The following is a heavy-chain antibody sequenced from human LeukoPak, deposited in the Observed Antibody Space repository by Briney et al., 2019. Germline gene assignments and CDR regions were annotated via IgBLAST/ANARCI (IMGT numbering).Heavy chain of an antibody. CDR2: ISGSGGRT. V-gene: IGHV3-23*01. J-gene: IGHJ5*02. Sequence: SGGSLRLSCAASGFTFSSYGMNWVRQAPGKGLEWVSGISGSGGRTYYADSVKGRFTISRDNSKNTLYLQMNSLRAEDTAVYYCAKDRDIWFGELEFDPWGQGTLVTVSS. CDR3: AKDRDIWFGELEFDP. D-gene: IGHD3-10*01. CDR1: GFTFSSYG.